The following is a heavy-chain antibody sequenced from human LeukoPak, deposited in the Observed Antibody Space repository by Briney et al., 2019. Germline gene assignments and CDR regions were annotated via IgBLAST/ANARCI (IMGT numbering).Heavy chain of an antibody. CDR3: ARDLLYSSPPAYGMDV. CDR1: GFTFSSYG. D-gene: IGHD6-13*01. Sequence: GGSLRLSCAASGFTFSSYGMHWVRQAPGKGLEWVAVISYDGSNKYYADSVKGRFTISRDNSKNTLYLQMNSLRAEDTAVYYCARDLLYSSPPAYGMDVWGQGTTVTVSS. V-gene: IGHV3-30*03. J-gene: IGHJ6*02. CDR2: ISYDGSNK.